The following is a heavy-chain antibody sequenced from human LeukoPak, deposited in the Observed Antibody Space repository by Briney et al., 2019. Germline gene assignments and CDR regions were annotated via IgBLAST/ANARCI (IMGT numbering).Heavy chain of an antibody. J-gene: IGHJ3*02. D-gene: IGHD6-19*01. CDR1: GGSISSYY. CDR3: ARQGVSGGWATDAFDI. CDR2: IYYSGSP. Sequence: PSETLSLTCTVSGGSISSYYWSWIRQPPGKGLEWIGYIYYSGSPNYNPSLRSRVTISVDTSKNQFSLKLSSLTAADTAVYYCARQGVSGGWATDAFDIWGQGTMVTVSS. V-gene: IGHV4-59*08.